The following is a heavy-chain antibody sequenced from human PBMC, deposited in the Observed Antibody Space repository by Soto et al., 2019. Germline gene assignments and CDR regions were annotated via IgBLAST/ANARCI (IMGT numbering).Heavy chain of an antibody. CDR2: TYYRSRWYS. D-gene: IGHD4-4*01. J-gene: IGHJ4*02. CDR3: AGEPPGFHSAFDF. V-gene: IGHV6-1*01. Sequence: SQTLSLTCAISGDSVSSNGAAWNWIRQSPSRGLEWLGRTYYRSRWYSDYAPSVKSRITVNPDTSQNQFSLQLNSVTPEDTAIYYCAGEPPGFHSAFDFWGQGTLVTVSS. CDR1: GDSVSSNGAA.